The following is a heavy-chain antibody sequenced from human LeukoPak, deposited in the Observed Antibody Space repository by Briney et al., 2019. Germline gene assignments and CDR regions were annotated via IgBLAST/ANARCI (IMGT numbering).Heavy chain of an antibody. V-gene: IGHV4-39*01. J-gene: IGHJ5*02. CDR1: GGSISSSSYY. Sequence: PSETLSLTCTASGGSISSSSYYWGWIRQPPGKGLEWIGSIYYSGSTYYNPSLKSRVTISVDTSKNQFSLKLSSVTAADTAVYYCARQSSHIVVVTGRSKYNWFDPWGQGTLVTVSS. CDR3: ARQSSHIVVVTGRSKYNWFDP. CDR2: IYYSGST. D-gene: IGHD2-21*02.